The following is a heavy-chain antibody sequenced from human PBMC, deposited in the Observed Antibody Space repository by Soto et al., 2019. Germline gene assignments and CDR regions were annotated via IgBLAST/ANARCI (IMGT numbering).Heavy chain of an antibody. D-gene: IGHD3-10*01. Sequence: EVQLVESGGGLVQPGGSLRLSCAASGFSLSDHYIDWVRQAPGKGLEWVGRSRDKAQGYSTEYAASVKGRFTTSRDDSKNSVLLQMNSLKTEDTAVYYCARDAPFPQGRWLNLDLWGQGTLVTVSS. CDR2: SRDKAQGYST. V-gene: IGHV3-72*01. J-gene: IGHJ5*02. CDR3: ARDAPFPQGRWLNLDL. CDR1: GFSLSDHY.